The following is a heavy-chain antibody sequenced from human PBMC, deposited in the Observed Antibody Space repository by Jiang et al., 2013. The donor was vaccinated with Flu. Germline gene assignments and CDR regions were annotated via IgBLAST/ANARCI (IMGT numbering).Heavy chain of an antibody. CDR2: INHSGST. Sequence: LLKPSETLSLTCAVYGGSFSGYYWSWIRQPPGKGLEWIGEINHSGSTNYNPSLKSRVTISVDTSKNQFSLKLSSVTAADTAVYYCARVAPLHIVVARPYMDVWGQGTTVTVSS. J-gene: IGHJ6*02. CDR1: GGSFSGYY. D-gene: IGHD2-21*01. CDR3: ARVAPLHIVVARPYMDV. V-gene: IGHV4-34*01.